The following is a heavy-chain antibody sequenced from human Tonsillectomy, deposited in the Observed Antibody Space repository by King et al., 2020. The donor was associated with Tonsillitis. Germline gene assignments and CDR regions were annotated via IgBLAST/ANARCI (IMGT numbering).Heavy chain of an antibody. V-gene: IGHV3-30*18. CDR3: AKAGREGPTTEARNYFDY. CDR2: ISYGGNE. Sequence: VQLVESGGGVVQPGRSLRLSCAASGFSFSTYGMHWVRQAPGKGLEWVAVISYGGNEYYADSVKGRFTISRDNSKNTLYLHMNSLRVEDTAVYYCAKAGREGPTTEARNYFDYWGQGTLVTVSS. J-gene: IGHJ4*02. CDR1: GFSFSTYG. D-gene: IGHD1-26*01.